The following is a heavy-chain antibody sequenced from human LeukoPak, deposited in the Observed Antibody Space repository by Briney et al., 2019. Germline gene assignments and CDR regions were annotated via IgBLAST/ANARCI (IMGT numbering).Heavy chain of an antibody. J-gene: IGHJ6*02. D-gene: IGHD4-11*01. V-gene: IGHV3-33*01. Sequence: GGSLRLSCAASGFTFSSYGMHWVRQAPGKGLEWVAVIWYDGSNKYYADSVKGRFTISRDNSKNTLYLQMNSLRAEDTAVYYRARGLQTFCYGMDVWGQGTTVTVSS. CDR1: GFTFSSYG. CDR3: ARGLQTFCYGMDV. CDR2: IWYDGSNK.